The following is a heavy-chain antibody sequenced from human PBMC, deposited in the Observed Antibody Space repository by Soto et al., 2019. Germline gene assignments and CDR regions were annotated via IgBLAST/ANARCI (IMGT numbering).Heavy chain of an antibody. CDR1: GGSISMNW. V-gene: IGHV4-4*02. CDR2: IYHSGST. J-gene: IGHJ4*02. CDR3: ARVVQGIDY. D-gene: IGHD3-10*01. Sequence: QVQLQESGPGRVKPSGTLSLTCAVSGGSISMNWWSWVRQPPGKGLEWIGEIYHSGSTNYNPSLKSRVTISVDKSKNQFSLKLSSVTAADTAVYYCARVVQGIDYWGQGTLVTVSS.